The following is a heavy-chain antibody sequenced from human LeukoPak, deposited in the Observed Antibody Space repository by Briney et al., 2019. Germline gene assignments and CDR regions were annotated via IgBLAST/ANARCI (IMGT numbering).Heavy chain of an antibody. J-gene: IGHJ4*02. V-gene: IGHV3-66*02. CDR1: GFTVSSNY. D-gene: IGHD3-22*01. CDR3: AGYYDSSGYYYFDY. Sequence: PGGSLRLFFAASGFTVSSNYMSWVRQAPVKGLELVSVIYSGGSTYYADSVKGRFTISRDNSKNTLYLQMNSLRAEDTAVYYCAGYYDSSGYYYFDYWGQGTLVTVSS. CDR2: IYSGGST.